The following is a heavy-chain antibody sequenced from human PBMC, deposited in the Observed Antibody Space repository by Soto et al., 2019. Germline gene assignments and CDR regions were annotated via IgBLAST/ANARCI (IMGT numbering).Heavy chain of an antibody. V-gene: IGHV3-30*18. Sequence: QVQLVESGGGVVQPGRSLRLSCAASGFTFSTYGMHWVRQPPGKGLEWVAVISSDGKSEHYADPVKGRFSISRDNSKNTLSLQMNSLSVEDTAVYYCEKTINTYSGDSRRRVTLVDYWGQGTLVTVSS. CDR1: GFTFSTYG. J-gene: IGHJ4*02. CDR2: ISSDGKSE. D-gene: IGHD3-22*01. CDR3: EKTINTYSGDSRRRVTLVDY.